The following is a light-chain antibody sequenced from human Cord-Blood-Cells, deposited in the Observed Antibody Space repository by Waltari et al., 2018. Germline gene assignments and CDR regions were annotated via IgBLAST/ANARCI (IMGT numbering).Light chain of an antibody. V-gene: IGKV3-15*01. CDR1: QSVSSN. J-gene: IGKJ3*01. CDR2: GAS. CDR3: QQYNNWPPFT. Sequence: EIVMTQSPATLSVSPGERATLSCRASQSVSSNLALYQQKPGQAPRLLIYGASTRATGIPARFSGSGSGTEFTLTISSLQSEDFVVYYCQQYNNWPPFTFGPGTKVDIK.